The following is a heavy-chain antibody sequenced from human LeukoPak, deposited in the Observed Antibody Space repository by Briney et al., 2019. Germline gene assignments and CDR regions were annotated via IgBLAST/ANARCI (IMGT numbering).Heavy chain of an antibody. V-gene: IGHV1-2*02. CDR1: GYTFTGYY. J-gene: IGHJ4*02. D-gene: IGHD5/OR15-5a*01. CDR2: INPTSGGT. CDR3: ASLRAGPFDY. Sequence: ASVKVSCKASGYTFTGYYMHWVRQAPGQGLEWLGWINPTSGGTNYAQKFQVRVTMTRDTSISTAYMELSRLRSDDTAVYCCASLRAGPFDYWGQGTLVTVSS.